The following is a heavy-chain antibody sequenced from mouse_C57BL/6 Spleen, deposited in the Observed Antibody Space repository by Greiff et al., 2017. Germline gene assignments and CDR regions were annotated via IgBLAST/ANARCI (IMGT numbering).Heavy chain of an antibody. Sequence: QVQLQQPGAELVRPGTSVKLSCKASGYTFTSYWMHWVKQRPGQGLEWIGVIDPSDSYTTSNQKFKGKATLTVDTSSSTAYMQLSSLTSEDSAVYYCARGSAQVHYFDYWGQGTTLTVSS. CDR3: ARGSAQVHYFDY. CDR1: GYTFTSYW. V-gene: IGHV1-59*01. J-gene: IGHJ2*01. CDR2: IDPSDSYT. D-gene: IGHD3-2*02.